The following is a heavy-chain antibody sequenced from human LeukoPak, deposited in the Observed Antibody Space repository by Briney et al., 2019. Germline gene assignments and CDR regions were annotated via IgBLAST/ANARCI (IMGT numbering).Heavy chain of an antibody. J-gene: IGHJ4*02. D-gene: IGHD6-19*01. CDR3: ARGATYISGHHDA. Sequence: GASVKVSCKASGGTFSSYAISWVRQAPGQGLEWMGIINPSGDSTSYTQKLQGRLTMTRDTSTNTVYMELSSLRSDDTAVYYCARGATYISGHHDAWGQGTLVTVSS. CDR1: GGTFSSYA. CDR2: INPSGDST. V-gene: IGHV1-46*01.